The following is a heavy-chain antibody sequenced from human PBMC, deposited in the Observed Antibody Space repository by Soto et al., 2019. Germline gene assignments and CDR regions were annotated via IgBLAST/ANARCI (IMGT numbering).Heavy chain of an antibody. Sequence: GGSLRLSCAASGFNVGAFAVNWVRQAPGKGLEWISGISVSDAFIYYADSVRGRFSISRDASENILYLQMNSLRVDDTALYYCTRETVAGITGLDYWGPGTLVTSPQ. CDR1: GFNVGAFA. J-gene: IGHJ4*02. V-gene: IGHV3-23*01. D-gene: IGHD1-20*01. CDR3: TRETVAGITGLDY. CDR2: ISVSDAFI.